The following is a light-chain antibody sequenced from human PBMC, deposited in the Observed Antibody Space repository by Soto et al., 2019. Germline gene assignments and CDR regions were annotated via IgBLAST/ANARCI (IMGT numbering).Light chain of an antibody. V-gene: IGKV3-20*01. CDR3: QQYGDSPIT. CDR1: QIVSSDF. J-gene: IGKJ5*01. Sequence: EIVLTQSPGTLSLSPGERATLSCRAIQIVSSDFLAWYQRKPGQAPRLLIYGASTRATGIPYRFSCSGSGTDFTLTISRLEPEDFAVYDCQQYGDSPITFGQGTRLEIK. CDR2: GAS.